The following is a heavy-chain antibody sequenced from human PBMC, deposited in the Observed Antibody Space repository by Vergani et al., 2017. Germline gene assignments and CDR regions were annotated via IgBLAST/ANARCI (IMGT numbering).Heavy chain of an antibody. CDR3: ATDPGYCSGGSCYVEEGGDY. Sequence: EVQLVESGGGLVKPGGSLRLSCAASGFTFSTYSLNWVRQAPGKGLEWVSSISGSSIYIYYADSVKGRFTISRDNAKNSLYLQMNSLRAEDTAVYYCATDPGYCSGGSCYVEEGGDYWGQGTLVTVSS. V-gene: IGHV3-21*01. CDR1: GFTFSTYS. D-gene: IGHD2-15*01. CDR2: ISGSSIYI. J-gene: IGHJ4*02.